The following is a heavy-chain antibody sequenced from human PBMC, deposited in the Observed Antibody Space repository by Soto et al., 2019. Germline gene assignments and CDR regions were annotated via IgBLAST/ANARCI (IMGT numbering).Heavy chain of an antibody. CDR3: ARVFGFGGMDG. J-gene: IGHJ6*02. Sequence: QVQLQESGPGLVKPSQTLSLTCTVSGGSISSGGYYWSWIRQHPGKGLEWIGYIYYSGSTYNNPSLKSRVTITVDTSKNLFTLKLSSVTAADTAVYYCARVFGFGGMDGWGQGTTVTVSS. CDR1: GGSISSGGYY. CDR2: IYYSGST. V-gene: IGHV4-31*03. D-gene: IGHD3-10*01.